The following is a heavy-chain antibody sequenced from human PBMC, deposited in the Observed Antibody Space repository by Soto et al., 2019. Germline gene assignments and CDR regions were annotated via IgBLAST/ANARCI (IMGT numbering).Heavy chain of an antibody. CDR1: GYTFTSYG. J-gene: IGHJ3*02. CDR3: ARDSPGVQLEIIDDAFDI. CDR2: ISAYNGNT. V-gene: IGHV1-18*01. Sequence: ASVKVSFKASGYTFTSYGISWVRQAPGQGLEWMGWISAYNGNTNYAQKLQGRVTMTTDISTSTAYMELRSLRSDDTAIYYCARDSPGVQLEIIDDAFDIWGQGTMVTVSS. D-gene: IGHD1-1*01.